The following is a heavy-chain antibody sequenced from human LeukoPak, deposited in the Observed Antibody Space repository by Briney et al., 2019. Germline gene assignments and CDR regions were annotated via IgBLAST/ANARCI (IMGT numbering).Heavy chain of an antibody. V-gene: IGHV3-30*02. D-gene: IGHD6-13*01. CDR1: GFTFSSYG. J-gene: IGHJ4*02. CDR2: IRYDGSNK. Sequence: GGSLRLSCAASGFTFSSYGMHWVRQAPGKGREWVAFIRYDGSNKYYADSVKGRFTISRDNSKNTLYLQMNSLRAEDTAVYYCAKDKSGGSSWHYFDYWGQGTLVTVSS. CDR3: AKDKSGGSSWHYFDY.